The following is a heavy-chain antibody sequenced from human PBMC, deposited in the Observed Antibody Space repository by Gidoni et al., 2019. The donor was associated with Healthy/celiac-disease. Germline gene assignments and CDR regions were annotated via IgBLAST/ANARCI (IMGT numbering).Heavy chain of an antibody. J-gene: IGHJ4*02. CDR3: ARVFGYSGSGTPVDYFDY. Sequence: EVQMVESGGCLVKPGGSLRPSCAASGFTCGSYSMNWVRQAPGKGLEWVSSIISSSSYIYYADSVKGRFTISRDNAKYSLYLQMNSLRAEDTSVYYCARVFGYSGSGTPVDYFDYWGQGTLVTVSS. V-gene: IGHV3-21*01. CDR1: GFTCGSYS. D-gene: IGHD3-10*01. CDR2: IISSSSYI.